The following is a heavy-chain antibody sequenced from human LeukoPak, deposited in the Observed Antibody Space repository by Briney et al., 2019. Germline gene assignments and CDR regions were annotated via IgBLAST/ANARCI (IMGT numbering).Heavy chain of an antibody. J-gene: IGHJ4*02. CDR1: GFSLSSYA. CDR2: VSFDGRNK. V-gene: IGHV3-30*14. Sequence: GRSLRLSCAASGFSLSSYAMHWVRQAPGKGLEWVSFVSFDGRNKNYADSVRGRFTISRDDSKNTLYLQMNSLRAEDTAVYYCAGVAATPDYWGQGTLVTVSS. D-gene: IGHD2-15*01. CDR3: AGVAATPDY.